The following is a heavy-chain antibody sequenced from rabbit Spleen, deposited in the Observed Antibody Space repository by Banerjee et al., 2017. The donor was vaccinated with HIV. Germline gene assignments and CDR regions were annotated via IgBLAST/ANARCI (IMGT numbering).Heavy chain of an antibody. J-gene: IGHJ4*01. CDR3: AREKSGIVGYDL. CDR2: IDPVFDST. V-gene: IGHV1S40*01. Sequence: QSLEESGGDLVKPGAALTLTCTASGFSFSTSDWIYWVRQAPGKGLEWIGYIDPVFDSTYYASWAKGRFTISKTSSTTVTLQMTSLTAADTATYFCAREKSGIVGYDLWGPGTLVTVS. CDR1: GFSFSTSDW. D-gene: IGHD6-1*01.